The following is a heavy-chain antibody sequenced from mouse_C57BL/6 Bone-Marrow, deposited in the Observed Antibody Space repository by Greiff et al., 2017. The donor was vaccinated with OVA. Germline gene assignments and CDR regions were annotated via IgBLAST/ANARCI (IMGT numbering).Heavy chain of an antibody. CDR3: ARGNFDD. J-gene: IGHJ2*01. CDR2: IDPSDSYT. Sequence: QVQLQQSGAELVRPGTSVKLSCKASGYTFTSYWMHWVKQRPGQGLEWIGVIDPSDSYTNYNQKFKGKATLTVDTSSSTAYMQLSSLTSEDSAVYYCARGNFDDWGQGTTLTVSS. V-gene: IGHV1-59*01. CDR1: GYTFTSYW.